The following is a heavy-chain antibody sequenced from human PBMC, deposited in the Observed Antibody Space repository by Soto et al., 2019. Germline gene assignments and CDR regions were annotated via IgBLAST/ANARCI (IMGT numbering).Heavy chain of an antibody. V-gene: IGHV5-51*01. CDR1: GYSFTSYW. D-gene: IGHD3-22*01. CDR3: ARHWIGYYDSSGYHYYGMDV. J-gene: IGHJ6*02. CDR2: IYPGDSDT. Sequence: PGESLKISCKGSGYSFTSYWIGWVRQMPGKGLEWMGIIYPGDSDTRYSPSFQGQVTISADKSISTAYLQWSSLKASDTAMYYCARHWIGYYDSSGYHYYGMDVWGQGTTVTDSS.